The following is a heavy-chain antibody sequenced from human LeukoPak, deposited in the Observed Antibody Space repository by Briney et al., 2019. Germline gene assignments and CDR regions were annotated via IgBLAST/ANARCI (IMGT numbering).Heavy chain of an antibody. V-gene: IGHV1-2*02. CDR1: GYTFTGYY. CDR3: ARVYDSWSGYNWFDP. D-gene: IGHD3-3*01. J-gene: IGHJ5*02. Sequence: ASVKVSCKASGYTFTGYYMHWVRQAPGQGLEWMGWINPNSGGTNYAQKFQGRVTMTRDTSISTAYMELSRLRSDDTAVYYCARVYDSWSGYNWFDPWGQGTLVTVSS. CDR2: INPNSGGT.